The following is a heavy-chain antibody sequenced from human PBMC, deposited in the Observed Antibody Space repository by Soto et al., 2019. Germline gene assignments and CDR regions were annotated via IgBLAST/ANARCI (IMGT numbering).Heavy chain of an antibody. CDR2: ISYDGSNK. CDR3: ARPPIVVVTAEYFQH. D-gene: IGHD2-21*02. Sequence: GGSLRLSCAAPGFTFSSYAMHWVRQAPGKGLEWVAVISYDGSNKYYADSVKGRFTSSRDNSKNTLYLQMNSLRAEDTAVYYCARPPIVVVTAEYFQHWGQGTLVTAPQ. J-gene: IGHJ1*01. CDR1: GFTFSSYA. V-gene: IGHV3-30-3*01.